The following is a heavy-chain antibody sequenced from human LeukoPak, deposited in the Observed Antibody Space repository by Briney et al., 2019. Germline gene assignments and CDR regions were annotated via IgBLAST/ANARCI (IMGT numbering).Heavy chain of an antibody. CDR3: ARNGDDGDYQLEH. V-gene: IGHV5-51*01. D-gene: IGHD4-17*01. Sequence: GESLKISCKGSGYSFTSYWIGWVRQMPGKGLEWMGIIYPGDSDTRYSPSFQGQVTISADKSISTAYLELGRLKSDDTAVYYCARNGDDGDYQLEHWGQGTLVTVSS. CDR1: GYSFTSYW. J-gene: IGHJ1*01. CDR2: IYPGDSDT.